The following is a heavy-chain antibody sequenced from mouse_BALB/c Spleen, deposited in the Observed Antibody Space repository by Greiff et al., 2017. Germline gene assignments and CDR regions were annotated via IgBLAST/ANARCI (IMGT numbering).Heavy chain of an antibody. V-gene: IGHV2-2*02. CDR2: IWSGGST. CDR1: GFSLTSYC. D-gene: IGHD2-3*01. Sequence: VQLQQSGPGLVQPSQSLSITCTVSGFSLTSYCVHWVRQSPGKGLEWLGVIWSGGSTDYNAAFISRLSISKDNSKSQVFFKMNSLQANDTAIYYCARPRSGGYYHYAMDYWGQGTSVTVSS. CDR3: ARPRSGGYYHYAMDY. J-gene: IGHJ4*01.